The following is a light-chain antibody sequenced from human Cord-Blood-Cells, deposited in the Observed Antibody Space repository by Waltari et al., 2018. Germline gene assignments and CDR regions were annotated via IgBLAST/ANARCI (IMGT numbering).Light chain of an antibody. V-gene: IGLV1-47*01. Sequence: QSVLTQQPSESGTPGPRVPISCSGNSPHTGRIYRSWDQQIPGTSPRLLIYGNKQRPSGVPYRVSGSKSVTSASLAISGLRSEDEADYYCAAWEDTLSGYVFGTGTKVTVL. CDR2: GNK. CDR1: SPHTGRIY. J-gene: IGLJ1*01. CDR3: AAWEDTLSGYV.